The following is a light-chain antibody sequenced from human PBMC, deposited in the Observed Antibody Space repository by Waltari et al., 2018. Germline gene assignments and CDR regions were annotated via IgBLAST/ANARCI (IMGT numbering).Light chain of an antibody. Sequence: QSVLTQPPSASGTPGQRVTISCSGSSSNIGSNTVNWYQQLPGTAPKLLIYSNNQRPSGGPARSPGSKSGTSASLAISGLQSEDEADYYCAAWDDSLNGPVFGGGTKLTVL. CDR1: SSNIGSNT. J-gene: IGLJ2*01. V-gene: IGLV1-44*01. CDR3: AAWDDSLNGPV. CDR2: SNN.